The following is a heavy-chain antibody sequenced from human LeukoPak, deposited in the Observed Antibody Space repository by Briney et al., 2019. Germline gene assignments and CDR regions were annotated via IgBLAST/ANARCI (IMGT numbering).Heavy chain of an antibody. J-gene: IGHJ4*02. Sequence: TLSLTCTVSGGSISSGSYYWSWLRQHPGRGLEWIGYIYETESTYYNPSLKTRVTISADTSKNQFSLKLSSVTAADTAVYYCARSPYCTGGSCYLVYWGQGTLVTVSS. D-gene: IGHD2-15*01. V-gene: IGHV4-31*03. CDR2: IYETEST. CDR3: ARSPYCTGGSCYLVY. CDR1: GGSISSGSYY.